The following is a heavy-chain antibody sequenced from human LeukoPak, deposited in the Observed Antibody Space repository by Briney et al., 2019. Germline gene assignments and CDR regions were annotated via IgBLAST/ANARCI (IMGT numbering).Heavy chain of an antibody. V-gene: IGHV4-59*01. Sequence: SETLSLTCTVSGGSISSYYWSWIRQPPGKGLDWIGHIYYSGSTHYNPSLKSRVTISVDTSKNQFSLKLRSVTAADTAVYYCARYGGNFDYWGQGTLVTVSS. CDR1: GGSISSYY. CDR3: ARYGGNFDY. CDR2: IYYSGST. D-gene: IGHD4-23*01. J-gene: IGHJ4*02.